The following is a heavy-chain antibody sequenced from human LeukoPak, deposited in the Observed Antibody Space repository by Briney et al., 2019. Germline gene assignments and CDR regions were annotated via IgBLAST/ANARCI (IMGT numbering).Heavy chain of an antibody. D-gene: IGHD5-12*01. J-gene: IGHJ6*03. CDR2: IYYSGST. CDR3: ARAGGYSGYDYESDYYYMDV. Sequence: PSETLSLTCTDSGGSISSYYWSWIRQPPGKGLEWIGYIYYSGSTNYNPSLKSRVTISVDTSKNQFSLKLSSVTAADTAVYYCARAGGYSGYDYESDYYYMDVWGKGTTVTVSS. CDR1: GGSISSYY. V-gene: IGHV4-59*01.